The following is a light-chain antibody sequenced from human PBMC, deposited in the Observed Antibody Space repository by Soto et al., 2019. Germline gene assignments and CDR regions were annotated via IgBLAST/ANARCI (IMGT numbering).Light chain of an antibody. Sequence: QSVLTQPASVSGSPGQSITISCTGTSSDVGGCDFVSWYQQHPGKAPKVMIYDVSNRPSGVSNRFSGSKSGNTASLTISGLQAEDEADYYCCSYTSSDTYVFGTGTKV. CDR2: DVS. J-gene: IGLJ1*01. CDR3: CSYTSSDTYV. CDR1: SSDVGGCDF. V-gene: IGLV2-14*01.